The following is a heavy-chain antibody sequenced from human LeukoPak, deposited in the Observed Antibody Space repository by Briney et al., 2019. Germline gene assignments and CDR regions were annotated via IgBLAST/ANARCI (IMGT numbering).Heavy chain of an antibody. CDR2: ISGNGRTT. D-gene: IGHD6-13*01. V-gene: IGHV3-23*01. Sequence: WGSQRLSCAASGFTFSSYSMTWVRQAPGKGLEWVSVISGNGRTTYYADSVQGRFTISRDNSKNTLYLQMNSLRVEDTAVYYCAKGRTGYIPDSWGQGTLVIVSS. CDR1: GFTFSSYS. CDR3: AKGRTGYIPDS. J-gene: IGHJ4*02.